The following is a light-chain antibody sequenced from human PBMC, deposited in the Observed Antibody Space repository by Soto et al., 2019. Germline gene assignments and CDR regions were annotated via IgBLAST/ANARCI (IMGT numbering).Light chain of an antibody. J-gene: IGKJ2*01. CDR1: QSVSSSF. Sequence: EIVLTQSPGTLSLSPGESATLSCRASQSVSSSFLAWYQQKPGQAPRLLIYAASSRATGIPDRFSGSGSGTVFTLTISRLEPEDFAVYYCQQYDTSPPRYTFGQGTKLEIK. CDR3: QQYDTSPPRYT. V-gene: IGKV3-20*01. CDR2: AAS.